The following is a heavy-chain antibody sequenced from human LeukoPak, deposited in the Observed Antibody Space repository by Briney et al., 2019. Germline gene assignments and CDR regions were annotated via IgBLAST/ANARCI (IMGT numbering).Heavy chain of an antibody. CDR3: ARGPYSSSWSFDY. D-gene: IGHD6-13*01. Sequence: SSETPSLTCTVSGGSISSSSYYWGWIRQPPGKGLEWIGSIYYSGSTYYNPSLKSRVTISIDTSKNQFSLKLTSVTPADTAVYYCARGPYSSSWSFDYWGQGTLVTVSS. J-gene: IGHJ4*02. V-gene: IGHV4-39*07. CDR2: IYYSGST. CDR1: GGSISSSSYY.